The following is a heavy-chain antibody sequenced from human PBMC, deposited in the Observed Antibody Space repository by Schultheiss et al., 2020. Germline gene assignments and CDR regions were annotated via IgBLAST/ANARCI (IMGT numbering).Heavy chain of an antibody. J-gene: IGHJ5*02. Sequence: ASVTVSCKASGYTFTSYGISWVRQAPGQGLEWMGWISAYNGNTNYAQKFQGRVTMTTDTSTSTAYMELRSLRSDDTAVYYCAREAVTTVNWFDPWGQGTLVTVYS. CDR1: GYTFTSYG. D-gene: IGHD4-11*01. CDR2: ISAYNGNT. V-gene: IGHV1-18*01. CDR3: AREAVTTVNWFDP.